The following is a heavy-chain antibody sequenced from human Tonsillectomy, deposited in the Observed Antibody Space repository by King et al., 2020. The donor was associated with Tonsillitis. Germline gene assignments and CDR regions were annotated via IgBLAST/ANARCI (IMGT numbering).Heavy chain of an antibody. D-gene: IGHD2-2*01. CDR3: ARECPIVVVPASCQGCDP. CDR2: INPNSGGS. CDR1: GYTFTGYY. V-gene: IGHV1-2*02. J-gene: IGHJ5*02. Sequence: QLVQSGAEVKKPGASVKVSCKTSGYTFTGYYMHWVRQAPGQGLEWMGWINPNSGGSNYAQKFKGRVTMTRDTSISTAYMELSRLRSDDTAVYYCARECPIVVVPASCQGCDPWRQGPLVTVSS.